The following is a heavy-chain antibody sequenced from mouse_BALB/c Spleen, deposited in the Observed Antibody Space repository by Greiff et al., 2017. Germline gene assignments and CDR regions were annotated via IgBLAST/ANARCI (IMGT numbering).Heavy chain of an antibody. Sequence: EVQRVESGAELVRSGASVKLSCTASGFNIKDYYMHWVKQRPEQGLEWIGWIDPENGDTEYAPKFQGKATMTADTSSNTAYLQLSSLTSEDTAVYYCNEGPAARATSYAMDYWGQGTSVTVSS. V-gene: IGHV14-4*02. J-gene: IGHJ4*01. D-gene: IGHD3-1*01. CDR2: IDPENGDT. CDR1: GFNIKDYY. CDR3: NEGPAARATSYAMDY.